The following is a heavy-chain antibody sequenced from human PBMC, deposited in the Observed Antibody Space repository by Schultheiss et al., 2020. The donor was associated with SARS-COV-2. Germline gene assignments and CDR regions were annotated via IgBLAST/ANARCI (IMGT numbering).Heavy chain of an antibody. CDR2: IWDDGSNK. CDR3: VRGTNFYDSSGYYGIHYYGMDV. J-gene: IGHJ6*02. D-gene: IGHD3-22*01. Sequence: GGSLRLSCAASGFSFSNYGMDWVRQAPGKGLEWVADIWDDGSNKDYADSVKGRFTISRDNSENTVNLQMKSLRVEDTAVYYCVRGTNFYDSSGYYGIHYYGMDVWGHGTTVTVSS. V-gene: IGHV3-33*01. CDR1: GFSFSNYG.